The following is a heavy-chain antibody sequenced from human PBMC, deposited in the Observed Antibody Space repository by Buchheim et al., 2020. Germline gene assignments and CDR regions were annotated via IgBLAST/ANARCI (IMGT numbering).Heavy chain of an antibody. J-gene: IGHJ4*02. CDR3: AKTPRIKIFGVVDY. D-gene: IGHD3-3*01. Sequence: QVQLVESGGGVVQPGGSLRLSCAASGFVFRTYGMHWVRQAPGKGLEWVAVISYNGTNKYYADSVKGGFTISRDNSKNTLYLQMNSLRAEDTAVYYCAKTPRIKIFGVVDYWGRGTL. V-gene: IGHV3-30*18. CDR2: ISYNGTNK. CDR1: GFVFRTYG.